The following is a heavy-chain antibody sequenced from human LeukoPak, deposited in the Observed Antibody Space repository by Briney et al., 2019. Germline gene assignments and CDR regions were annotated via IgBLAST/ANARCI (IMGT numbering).Heavy chain of an antibody. D-gene: IGHD3-22*01. CDR1: GGSISSSNW. CDR2: IYHSGNT. J-gene: IGHJ4*02. Sequence: PSETLSHTCTVSGGSISSSNWWSWVRQPPGKGLEWIGEIYHSGNTNYNPSLKSRVTISVDKSRNQFSLRLSSVTAADTAVYFCARGDYYDSSGLGLYYFDYWGQGTLVTVSS. CDR3: ARGDYYDSSGLGLYYFDY. V-gene: IGHV4-4*02.